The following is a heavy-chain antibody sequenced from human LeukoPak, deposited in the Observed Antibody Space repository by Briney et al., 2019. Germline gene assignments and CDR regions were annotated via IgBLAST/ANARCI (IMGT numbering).Heavy chain of an antibody. Sequence: GGSLRLSCAASGFTVSNTYMSWVRQAPGKGLEWVSYISSTSNTIYYADSVKGRFTISRDNAENSLYLQMNSLRDEDTAVYYCARKATDFDDWGQGTLVTVSS. V-gene: IGHV3-48*02. J-gene: IGHJ4*02. CDR2: ISSTSNTI. CDR1: GFTVSNTY. CDR3: ARKATDFDD. D-gene: IGHD1-1*01.